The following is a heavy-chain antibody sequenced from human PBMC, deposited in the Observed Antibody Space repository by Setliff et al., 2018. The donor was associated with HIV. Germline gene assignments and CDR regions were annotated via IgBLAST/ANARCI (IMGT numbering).Heavy chain of an antibody. CDR3: ARVQRWLQAFDY. CDR1: GYTFTGYY. J-gene: IGHJ4*02. Sequence: ASVKVSCKASGYTFTGYYLHWVRQAPGQGPEWMGWINPNSGGTNYAQKFQGRVTMTRATSIRTAYMELSRLRSDDAAVYYCARVQRWLQAFDYWGQGTLVTVSS. CDR2: INPNSGGT. V-gene: IGHV1-2*02. D-gene: IGHD5-12*01.